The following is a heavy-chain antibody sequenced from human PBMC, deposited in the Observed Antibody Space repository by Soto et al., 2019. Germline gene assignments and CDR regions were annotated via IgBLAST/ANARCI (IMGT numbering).Heavy chain of an antibody. CDR2: IDPNGGSS. V-gene: IGHV1-46*01. Sequence: QVQLVQSGAEMRKPGASVKISCKASGYIFTSYYIHWMRQAPGQGPEWLGDIDPNGGSSRVGQKFQGRXTMTXXTSTXTVYMDLISLTSEDTAIYYCARGPSSGAFDIWGQGTMVTVSS. CDR3: ARGPSSGAFDI. D-gene: IGHD6-25*01. J-gene: IGHJ3*02. CDR1: GYIFTSYY.